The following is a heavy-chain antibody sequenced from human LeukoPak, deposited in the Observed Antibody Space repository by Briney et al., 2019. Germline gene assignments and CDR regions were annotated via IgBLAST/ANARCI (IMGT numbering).Heavy chain of an antibody. CDR2: ISGSSSYI. Sequence: GGSLRLSCAASGFTFSSHSMNWVRQAPGKGLEWVSSISGSSSYIYYADSVKGRFTISRDNAKNSLYLQMNSLRAEDTAVYYCARDTGYYYGSGSYYSDYWGQGTLVTVSS. CDR1: GFTFSSHS. D-gene: IGHD3-10*01. V-gene: IGHV3-21*01. J-gene: IGHJ4*02. CDR3: ARDTGYYYGSGSYYSDY.